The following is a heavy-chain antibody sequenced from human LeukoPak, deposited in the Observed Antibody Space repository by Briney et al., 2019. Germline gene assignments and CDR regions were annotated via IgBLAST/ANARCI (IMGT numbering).Heavy chain of an antibody. CDR2: INHSGST. CDR1: GGSFXGYY. Sequence: TLSLTCAVXGGSFXGYYWSWIRQPPGKGLEWIGEINHSGSTNYNPSLKSRVTISVDTSKNQFSLKLSSVTAADTAVYYCARTPRLYGGNSHPFDYWGQGTLVTVSS. D-gene: IGHD4-23*01. J-gene: IGHJ4*02. CDR3: ARTPRLYGGNSHPFDY. V-gene: IGHV4-34*01.